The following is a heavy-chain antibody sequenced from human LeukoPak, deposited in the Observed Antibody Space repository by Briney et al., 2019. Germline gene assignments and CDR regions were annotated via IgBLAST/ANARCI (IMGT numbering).Heavy chain of an antibody. V-gene: IGHV3-21*06. CDR3: SRDRLGGLDL. CDR2: ISTMSNYI. D-gene: IGHD5-12*01. J-gene: IGHJ5*02. Sequence: PGGSLRLSCAASGFDFSTYAINWVRQAPGKGLEWVSSISTMSNYIFYGDSVKGRFTISRDSAKNSVYLQMNSLRPDDTAVYYCSRDRLGGLDLWGQGTLVTVSS. CDR1: GFDFSTYA.